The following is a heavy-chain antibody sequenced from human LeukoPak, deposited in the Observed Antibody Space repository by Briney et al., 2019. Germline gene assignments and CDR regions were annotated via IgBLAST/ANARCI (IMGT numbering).Heavy chain of an antibody. J-gene: IGHJ3*02. D-gene: IGHD3-3*01. CDR2: INPSGGST. CDR3: ARGPYYDFWSAEAFDI. Sequence: ASVKVSCKASGYTFTSYYMHWVRQAPGQGLEWMGIINPSGGSTSYAQKFQGRVTMTRDTSTSTVYMELSSLRSEDTAVYYCARGPYYDFWSAEAFDIWGQVTMVTVSS. V-gene: IGHV1-46*01. CDR1: GYTFTSYY.